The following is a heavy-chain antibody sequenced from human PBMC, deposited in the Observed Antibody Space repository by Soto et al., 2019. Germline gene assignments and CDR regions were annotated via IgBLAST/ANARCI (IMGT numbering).Heavy chain of an antibody. CDR2: FYYGGSP. CDR1: GGSISSSSYN. Sequence: QLQLQESGPGLVKPSETLPLTCSVSGGSISSSSYNWGWIRQPPGKGLEWIGSFYYGGSPYYNPSLKSRVTISVDTSKNQISLNLRSVTAADTAVYYCARLPLRRTREDVDYWGQGTLVAVSS. V-gene: IGHV4-39*01. J-gene: IGHJ4*02. CDR3: ARLPLRRTREDVDY. D-gene: IGHD4-17*01.